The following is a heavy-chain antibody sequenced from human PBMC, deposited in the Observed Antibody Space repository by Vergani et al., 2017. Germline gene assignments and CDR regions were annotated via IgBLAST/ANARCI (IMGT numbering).Heavy chain of an antibody. V-gene: IGHV4-38-2*01. CDR3: ARHNLWGDSQTGIDF. D-gene: IGHD2-21*02. Sequence: QVQLQESGPGLVKPSETLSLTCAVSGYSISSGSYWAWIRKPPGKGLEWIGSIFHSGTTHYNPSIESLVTITVDPSRNQFSLRLRSVTAADTALYYCARHNLWGDSQTGIDFWGLGTLVIVSS. CDR2: IFHSGTT. J-gene: IGHJ4*02. CDR1: GYSISSGSY.